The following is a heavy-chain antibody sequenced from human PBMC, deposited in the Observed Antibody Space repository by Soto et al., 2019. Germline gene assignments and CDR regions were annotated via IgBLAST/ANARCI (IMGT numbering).Heavy chain of an antibody. CDR1: GFIFYNYA. V-gene: IGHV3-23*01. D-gene: IGHD2-2*01. CDR2: ISASGSST. J-gene: IGHJ5*02. CDR3: AKRSGSTSSP. Sequence: PGGSLRLSCAASGFIFYNYAMTWVRQAPGKGLEWVSAISASGSSTYYADSVKGRFTISRDNSKNTLYLQMNSLRAEDTAVYYCAKRSGSTSSPWGQGTLVTVSS.